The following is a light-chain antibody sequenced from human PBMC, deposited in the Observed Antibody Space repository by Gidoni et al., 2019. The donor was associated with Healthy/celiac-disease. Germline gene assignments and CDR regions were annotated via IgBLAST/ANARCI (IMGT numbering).Light chain of an antibody. J-gene: IGLJ2*01. CDR1: SSNIGSNT. V-gene: IGLV1-44*01. CDR2: SNN. Sequence: QSVLPQPPSASVTPGQRVTLSCSGSSSNIGSNTVNWYQQLPGTAPKLLIYSNNQRPSGVPDRFSGSKSGTSASLAISGLQSEDEADYYCAAWDDSLNGPVFGGGTKLTVL. CDR3: AAWDDSLNGPV.